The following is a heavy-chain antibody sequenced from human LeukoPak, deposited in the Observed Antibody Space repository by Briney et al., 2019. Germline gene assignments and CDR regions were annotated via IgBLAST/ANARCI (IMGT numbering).Heavy chain of an antibody. CDR3: AKGLETYDYVWGSYRFEAFDI. CDR2: ISGSGGST. Sequence: GGSLRLSCAASGFTFSSYAMSWVRQAPGKGLEWVSAISGSGGSTYYADSVKGRFTISRDNSKNTLYLQMNSLRAEDTAVYYCAKGLETYDYVWGSYRFEAFDIWGQGTMVTVSS. J-gene: IGHJ3*02. CDR1: GFTFSSYA. V-gene: IGHV3-23*01. D-gene: IGHD3-16*02.